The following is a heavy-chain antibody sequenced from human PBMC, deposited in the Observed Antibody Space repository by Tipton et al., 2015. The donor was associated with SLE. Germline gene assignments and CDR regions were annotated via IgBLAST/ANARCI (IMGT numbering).Heavy chain of an antibody. CDR1: GGTFSSYA. CDR2: IIPILGTA. V-gene: IGHV1-69*11. Sequence: QLVQSGAEVKKPGSSVKVSCKASGGTFSSYAISWVRQAPGQGLEWMGRIIPILGTANYAQKFQGRVTITADESTSTAYMELSSLRSEDTAVYYCARDRLGVVYWYFDLWGRGTLVTVSS. D-gene: IGHD3-16*01. J-gene: IGHJ2*01. CDR3: ARDRLGVVYWYFDL.